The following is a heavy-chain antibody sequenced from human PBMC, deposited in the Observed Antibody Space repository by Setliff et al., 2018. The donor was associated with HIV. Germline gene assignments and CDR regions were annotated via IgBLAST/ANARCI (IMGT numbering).Heavy chain of an antibody. CDR3: ANSASSGGSASTNDY. V-gene: IGHV3-9*01. Sequence: GGSLRLSCAASGIRFDTYAMHWVRQAPGKGLEWVSGIIWNSVGIAYADSVKGRFTISRDNAKNSLYLQMNSLRAEDTAVYYCANSASSGGSASTNDYWGQGTLVTVSS. CDR1: GIRFDTYA. J-gene: IGHJ4*02. D-gene: IGHD6-19*01. CDR2: IIWNSVGI.